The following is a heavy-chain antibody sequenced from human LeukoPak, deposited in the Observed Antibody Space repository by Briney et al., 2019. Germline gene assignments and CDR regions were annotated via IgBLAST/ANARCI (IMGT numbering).Heavy chain of an antibody. J-gene: IGHJ5*02. CDR2: IYHSGST. CDR1: GYSISSGYY. Sequence: PSDTLSLTCTVSGYSISSGYYWGWIRQPPGKGLEWIGSIYHSGSTYYNPSLKSRVTISVDTSKNQFSLKLSSVTAADTAVYYCARDRALSSSWPNWFDPWGQGTLVTVSS. D-gene: IGHD6-13*01. V-gene: IGHV4-38-2*02. CDR3: ARDRALSSSWPNWFDP.